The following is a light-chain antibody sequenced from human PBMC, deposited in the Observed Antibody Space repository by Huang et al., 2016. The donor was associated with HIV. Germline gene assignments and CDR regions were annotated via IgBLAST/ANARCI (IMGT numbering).Light chain of an antibody. CDR3: HQYGNSPLT. CDR2: DVS. V-gene: IGKV3-20*01. CDR1: QSISGSY. Sequence: EIVLTQSPGTLSLSPGEGATLSCRASQSISGSYLAWYQQKPGQAPRLLIDDVSNRATGIPDRFRGSGSGTDFTLTITRLEPEDFAVYYCHQYGNSPLTLGGGTKVEIK. J-gene: IGKJ4*01.